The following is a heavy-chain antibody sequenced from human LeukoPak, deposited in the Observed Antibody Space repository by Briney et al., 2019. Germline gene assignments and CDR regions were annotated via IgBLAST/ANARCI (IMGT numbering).Heavy chain of an antibody. CDR2: INSGGSGT. D-gene: IGHD3-10*01. CDR3: ARDLGGSGSY. Sequence: PGGSLRLSCAASGFNFASNWMHWVRQTPGKGLMWVSRINSGGSGTSYAGSVEGRFTISRDNAKNTLYLQMNSLRAEDTAVYYCARDLGGSGSYWGQGTLVTVSS. J-gene: IGHJ4*02. V-gene: IGHV3-74*01. CDR1: GFNFASNW.